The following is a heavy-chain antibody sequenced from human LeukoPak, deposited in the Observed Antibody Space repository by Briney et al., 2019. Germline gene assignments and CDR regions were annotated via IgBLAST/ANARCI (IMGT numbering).Heavy chain of an antibody. CDR1: GFTFVDYA. Sequence: GWSLRLSFAASGFTFVDYAMHWVRQPPWKGLDWVSRISVDGVRTYYADSVKGRFTISRDNRKNYLYLQMYTLRTEDTALYYCATADKSGGSYFDYWGQGTLVTVSS. D-gene: IGHD2-15*01. CDR2: ISVDGVRT. J-gene: IGHJ4*02. V-gene: IGHV3-43*02. CDR3: ATADKSGGSYFDY.